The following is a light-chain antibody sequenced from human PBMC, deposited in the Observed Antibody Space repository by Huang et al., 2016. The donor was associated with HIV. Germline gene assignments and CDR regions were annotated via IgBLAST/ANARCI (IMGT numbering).Light chain of an antibody. CDR3: QQSYRTPRT. CDR2: AAY. CDR1: QSISSY. Sequence: DIQMTQSPSSLSASVGDRVTITCRASQSISSYLNWYQQKPGKAPKLLIYAAYSLQSGVPSRFSGSGSGTDFTLTISSLQPEDFATYYCQQSYRTPRTCGQGTKVEIK. V-gene: IGKV1-39*01. J-gene: IGKJ1*01.